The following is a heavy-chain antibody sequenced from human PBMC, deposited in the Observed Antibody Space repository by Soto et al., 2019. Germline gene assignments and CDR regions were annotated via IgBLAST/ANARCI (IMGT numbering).Heavy chain of an antibody. V-gene: IGHV3-7*01. CDR2: IKQDGSEK. J-gene: IGHJ4*02. Sequence: GGSLRLSCAASGFTFSSYWMSWVRQAPGKGLEWVANIKQDGSEKYYVDSVKGRFTISRDNAKNSLYLQMNSLRAEDTAAYYCARPLGYCSSTSCPASLGYWGQGTLVTVSS. D-gene: IGHD2-2*01. CDR1: GFTFSSYW. CDR3: ARPLGYCSSTSCPASLGY.